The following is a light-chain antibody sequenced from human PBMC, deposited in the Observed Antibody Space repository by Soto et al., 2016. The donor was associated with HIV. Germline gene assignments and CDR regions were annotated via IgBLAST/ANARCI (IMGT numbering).Light chain of an antibody. CDR3: QAWDSTTNLYV. J-gene: IGLJ1*01. CDR2: DDS. CDR1: NIGTHS. Sequence: SYVLTQSPSVSVAPGKTAKITCGGNNIGTHSTHWYQQKPGQAPVLVVYDDSDRPSGIPERFSGSNSGNTATLTISGTQAMDEADYFCQAWDSTTNLYVFGTGTKVTVL. V-gene: IGLV3-21*01.